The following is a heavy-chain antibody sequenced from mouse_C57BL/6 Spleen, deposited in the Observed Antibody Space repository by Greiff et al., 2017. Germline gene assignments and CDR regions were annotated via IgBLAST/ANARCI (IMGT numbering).Heavy chain of an antibody. CDR3: TIYYGGAMDY. D-gene: IGHD1-2*01. J-gene: IGHJ4*01. Sequence: VQLKQSGAELVRPGASVKLSCTASGFNIKDDYMHWVKQRPEQGLEWIGWIDPENGDTEYASKFQGKATITADTSSNTAYLQLSSLTSEDTAVYYCTIYYGGAMDYWGQGTSVTVSS. CDR1: GFNIKDDY. V-gene: IGHV14-4*01. CDR2: IDPENGDT.